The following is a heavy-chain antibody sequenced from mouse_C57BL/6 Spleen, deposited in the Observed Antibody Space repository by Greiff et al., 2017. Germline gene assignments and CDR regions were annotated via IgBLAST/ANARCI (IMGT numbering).Heavy chain of an antibody. D-gene: IGHD2-2*01. CDR3: ARDGYDGDWYLDV. J-gene: IGHJ1*03. Sequence: EVQLQQSGPELVKPGASVKISCKASGFTFTDYYMNWVKQSHGKSLEWIGDINPNNGGTSYTQKFKGKATLTVDKSSSTTYMELRSLTSEDSAVYYCARDGYDGDWYLDVWGTGTTVTVSS. V-gene: IGHV1-26*01. CDR2: INPNNGGT. CDR1: GFTFTDYY.